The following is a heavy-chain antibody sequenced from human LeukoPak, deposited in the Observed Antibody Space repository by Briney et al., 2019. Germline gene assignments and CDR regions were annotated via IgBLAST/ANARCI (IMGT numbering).Heavy chain of an antibody. CDR1: GGSISSSSYY. D-gene: IGHD6-19*01. CDR3: ARGSRDSGCDFDY. Sequence: SETLSLTCTVSGGSISSSSYYWGWIGQPPGKGLEWIGNIYYSGSTYYNPSLKSRVTISVDTSKNQFSLRLSSVTAADTAVYYCARGSRDSGCDFDYWGQGTLVTVSS. J-gene: IGHJ4*02. V-gene: IGHV4-39*01. CDR2: IYYSGST.